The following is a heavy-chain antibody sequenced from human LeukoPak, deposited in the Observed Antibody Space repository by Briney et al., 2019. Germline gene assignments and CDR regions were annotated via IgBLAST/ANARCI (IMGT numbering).Heavy chain of an antibody. Sequence: GASVKVSCTLSGGTFTRDAISWVRQAPGGGLEWMGRILPLLSTKNYARKFQGRVTLTADKSTGTAYMELSSLRSEDTAIYYCARGLDWNDLHLDVWGKGTTVIVSS. CDR2: ILPLLSTK. CDR1: GGTFTRDA. J-gene: IGHJ6*04. CDR3: ARGLDWNDLHLDV. D-gene: IGHD1-1*01. V-gene: IGHV1-69*04.